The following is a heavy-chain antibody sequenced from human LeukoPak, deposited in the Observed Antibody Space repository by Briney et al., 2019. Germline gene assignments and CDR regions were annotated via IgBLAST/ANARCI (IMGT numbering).Heavy chain of an antibody. CDR2: ISSSSSYI. CDR1: GFTFSSHS. D-gene: IGHD5-24*01. CDR3: ARDVRRDGYNCFDY. V-gene: IGHV3-21*01. J-gene: IGHJ4*02. Sequence: GGSLRLSCAASGFTFSSHSMKWLRQAPGKGLECVSSISSSSSYIYYADSVKGRFTISRDNAKNSLYLQMNSLRAEDTAVYYCARDVRRDGYNCFDYWGQGTLVTVSS.